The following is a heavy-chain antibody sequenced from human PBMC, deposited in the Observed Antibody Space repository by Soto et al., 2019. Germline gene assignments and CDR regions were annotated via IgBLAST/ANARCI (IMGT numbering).Heavy chain of an antibody. V-gene: IGHV1-69*06. D-gene: IGHD2-21*02. CDR1: GGTFSSYA. Sequence: QVQLVQSGAEVKKPGSSVKVSCKASGGTFSSYAISWVRQAPGQGLEWMGGIIPSFGTANYAQKFQGRGTITADKSTSTAEMELSSMRSEDMGVYYCARSLRWGVVTGWFDPWGQGTMVTVSS. J-gene: IGHJ5*02. CDR2: IIPSFGTA. CDR3: ARSLRWGVVTGWFDP.